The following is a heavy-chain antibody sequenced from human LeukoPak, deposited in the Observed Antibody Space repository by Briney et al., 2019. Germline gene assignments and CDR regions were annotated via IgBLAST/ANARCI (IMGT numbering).Heavy chain of an antibody. J-gene: IGHJ4*02. Sequence: GGSLRLSCAASGFTFSGYWMSWVRQAPGKGLEWVANIKQDGSEKHYVDSVKGRFTISRDNAKNSLYLQMNSLRAEDTAVYYCASLVVVVAASDYWGQGTLVTVSS. D-gene: IGHD2-15*01. CDR2: IKQDGSEK. CDR1: GFTFSGYW. CDR3: ASLVVVVAASDY. V-gene: IGHV3-7*01.